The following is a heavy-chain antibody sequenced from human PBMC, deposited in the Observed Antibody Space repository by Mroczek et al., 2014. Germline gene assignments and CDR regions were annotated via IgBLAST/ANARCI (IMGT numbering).Heavy chain of an antibody. CDR2: ISSSSSTI. CDR1: GFTFSSYS. V-gene: IGHV3-48*01. D-gene: IGHD3-3*01. J-gene: IGHJ2*01. Sequence: VQLVQSGGGLVQPGGSLRLSCAASGFTFSSYSMNWVRQAPGKGLEWVSYISSSSSTIYYADSVKGRFTISRDNAKNSLYLQMNSLRAEDTAVYYCASTSPWSGYPRLDWYFDLWGRGTLVTVSS. CDR3: ASTSPWSGYPRLDWYFDL.